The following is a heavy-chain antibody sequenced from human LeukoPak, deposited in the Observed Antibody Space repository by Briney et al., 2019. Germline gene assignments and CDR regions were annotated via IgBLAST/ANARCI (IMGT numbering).Heavy chain of an antibody. D-gene: IGHD4-23*01. J-gene: IGHJ3*02. CDR1: GYIFISYG. V-gene: IGHV1-18*01. CDR2: ISAYNGNT. Sequence: ASVKVSCKASGYIFISYGISWVRQAPGQGLEWMGWISAYNGNTNYAQKLQGRVTMTTDTSTSTAYMELRSLRSDDTAVYYCARPDYGGNRGAFDIWGQGTMVIVSS. CDR3: ARPDYGGNRGAFDI.